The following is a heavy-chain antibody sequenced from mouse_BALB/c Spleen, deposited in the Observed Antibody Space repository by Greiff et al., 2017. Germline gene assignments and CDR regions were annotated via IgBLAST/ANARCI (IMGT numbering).Heavy chain of an antibody. V-gene: IGHV10-1*02. CDR1: GFTFNTYA. Sequence: EVQLVESGGGLVQPKGSLKLSCAASGFTFNTYAMNWVRQAPGKGLEWVARIRSKSNNYATYYADSVKDRFTISRDDSQSMLYLQMNNLKTEDTAMYYCVRQYGNYAMDYWGQGTSVTVSS. D-gene: IGHD2-10*02. CDR3: VRQYGNYAMDY. J-gene: IGHJ4*01. CDR2: IRSKSNNYAT.